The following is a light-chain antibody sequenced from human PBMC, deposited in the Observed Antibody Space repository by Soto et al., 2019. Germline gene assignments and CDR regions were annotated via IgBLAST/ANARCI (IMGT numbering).Light chain of an antibody. CDR1: QSISSW. J-gene: IGKJ1*01. CDR3: QQYNSYSLT. V-gene: IGKV1-5*03. Sequence: DIQMTQSPSTLSASVGDRVTITCRASQSISSWLAWYQQKPGKPPRLLIYKASGLESGVPSRFSGSGSGTEFTLTISSLRPDDFATYYCQQYNSYSLTFGQGTKVEIK. CDR2: KAS.